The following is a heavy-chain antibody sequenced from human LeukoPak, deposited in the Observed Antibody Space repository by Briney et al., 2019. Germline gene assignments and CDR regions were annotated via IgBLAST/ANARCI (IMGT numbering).Heavy chain of an antibody. D-gene: IGHD2-2*02. CDR3: AKDEYCTSTSCYTGGGAWNWFDP. J-gene: IGHJ5*02. V-gene: IGHV3-30*02. Sequence: PGGSLRLSXAASGFTFSSYGMHWVRQAPGKGMEWMAFIRYDGSNKYYADSVKGRFTISRDNSKNTLYLQMNSLRAEDTAVYYCAKDEYCTSTSCYTGGGAWNWFDPWGQGTLVTVSS. CDR2: IRYDGSNK. CDR1: GFTFSSYG.